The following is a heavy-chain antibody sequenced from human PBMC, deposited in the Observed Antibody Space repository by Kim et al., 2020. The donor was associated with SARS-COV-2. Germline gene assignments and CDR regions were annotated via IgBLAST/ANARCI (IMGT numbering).Heavy chain of an antibody. V-gene: IGHV4-59*01. CDR2: IFHNGGT. CDR3: ARGRGAPHSGVAR. D-gene: IGHD5-12*01. CDR1: GGSIGSFY. Sequence: SETLSLTCNVSGGSIGSFYWSWIRQPPGKGLEWIGYIFHNGGTKYNPSLRSRVSMSTDTSKNQFSLTLISVTTADTAVYYCARGRGAPHSGVARWGQGTLVTVSS. J-gene: IGHJ4*02.